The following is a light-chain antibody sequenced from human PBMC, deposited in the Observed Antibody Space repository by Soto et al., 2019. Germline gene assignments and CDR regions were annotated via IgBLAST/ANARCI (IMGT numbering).Light chain of an antibody. CDR1: RDSGWL. V-gene: IGKV1D-16*01. CDR3: HQYHAYPVT. J-gene: IGKJ4*01. Sequence: DIQMTPSPSSLFASAGDKVSISCRASRDSGWLLAWYQQKPDTAPKSLIFGASTLQSGVPSRFSGSGSGTDFTLTINDLQPEDFATYYCHQYHAYPVTFGGGTKVEI. CDR2: GAS.